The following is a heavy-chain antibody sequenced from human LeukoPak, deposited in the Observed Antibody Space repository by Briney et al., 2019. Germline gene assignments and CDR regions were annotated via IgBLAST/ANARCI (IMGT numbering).Heavy chain of an antibody. Sequence: SETLSLTCTVSGGSISSYYWSWIRQSPGKGLEWIGEGSDSGGTKFNPSLKSRVTISADTSKNQFSLKLTSVTAADTAVYHCAKNGQSGFSFDPWGQGTLVTVSS. CDR3: AKNGQSGFSFDP. D-gene: IGHD1-26*01. CDR1: GGSISSYY. V-gene: IGHV4-34*01. J-gene: IGHJ5*02. CDR2: GSDSGGT.